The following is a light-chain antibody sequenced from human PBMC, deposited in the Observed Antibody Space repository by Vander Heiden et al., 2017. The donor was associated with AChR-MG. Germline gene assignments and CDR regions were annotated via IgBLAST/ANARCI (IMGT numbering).Light chain of an antibody. Sequence: IQLTQSPSSLSASVGDRVTITCRASQGISSFLAWYQQKPGKAPKLLIYAASTLQNGVPSRFSGSGSGTDFTLTISSLQPEDFATYYCQQLNSYPQITFGQGTRLEIK. CDR1: QGISSF. V-gene: IGKV1-9*01. J-gene: IGKJ5*01. CDR3: QQLNSYPQIT. CDR2: AAS.